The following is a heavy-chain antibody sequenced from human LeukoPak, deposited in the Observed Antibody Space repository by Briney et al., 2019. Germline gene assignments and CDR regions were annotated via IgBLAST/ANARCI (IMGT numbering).Heavy chain of an antibody. D-gene: IGHD3-22*01. J-gene: IGHJ4*02. CDR3: AKDSNLCYYYDSSGYYFDY. V-gene: IGHV3-30*18. CDR1: GFTFRSYG. CDR2: ISYDGSNK. Sequence: QPGRSLRLSCAASGFTFRSYGMHWVRQAPGKGLEWVAVISYDGSNKYYADSVKGRFTISRDNSKNTLYLQMNSLRAEDTAVYYCAKDSNLCYYYDSSGYYFDYWGQGTLVTVSS.